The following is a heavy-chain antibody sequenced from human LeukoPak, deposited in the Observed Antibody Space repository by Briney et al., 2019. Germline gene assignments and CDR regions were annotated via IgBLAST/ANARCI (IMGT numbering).Heavy chain of an antibody. CDR1: GYSISSGYY. J-gene: IGHJ4*02. V-gene: IGHV4-38-2*02. CDR3: ARQYYYGSGSYGRFDY. Sequence: SETLSPTCTVSGYSISSGYYWTWIRQPPGKGLEWIGGIYHSGSTYNNPSLKSRVTISVDTSKNQFSLKLSSVTAADTAVYYCARQYYYGSGSYGRFDYWGQGTLVTVSS. CDR2: IYHSGST. D-gene: IGHD3-10*01.